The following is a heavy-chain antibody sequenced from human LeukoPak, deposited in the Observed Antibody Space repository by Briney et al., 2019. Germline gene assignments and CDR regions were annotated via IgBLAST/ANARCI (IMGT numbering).Heavy chain of an antibody. Sequence: PSETLSLTCTVSGGSISSYYWSWIRQPPGKRLEWIGHIYYSGSTNYNPSLKSRVTISVDTSKTHFPLKLSSVTAADTAVYYCASRSSIWSGYQDTLYYFDSWGQGTLVTVSS. J-gene: IGHJ4*02. CDR2: IYYSGST. CDR3: ASRSSIWSGYQDTLYYFDS. D-gene: IGHD3-3*01. CDR1: GGSISSYY. V-gene: IGHV4-59*01.